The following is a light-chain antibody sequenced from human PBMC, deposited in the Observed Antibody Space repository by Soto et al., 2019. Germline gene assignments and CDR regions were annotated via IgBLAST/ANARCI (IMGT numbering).Light chain of an antibody. CDR3: QQYNSYYT. J-gene: IGKJ2*01. V-gene: IGKV1-5*03. CDR2: KAS. CDR1: QSISSW. Sequence: DIQMTQSPSTLSASVGDRVTITCRASQSISSWLAWYQQKPGKAPKLLIYKASSLESGVPSRFSGSGSGTEFTLTISSLQPDDVANYYCQQYNSYYTFGQGTKREIK.